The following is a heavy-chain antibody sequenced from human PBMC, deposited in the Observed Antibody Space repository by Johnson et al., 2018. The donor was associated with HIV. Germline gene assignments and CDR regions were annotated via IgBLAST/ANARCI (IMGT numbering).Heavy chain of an antibody. Sequence: QMLLVESGGGAVQPGRSLRLSCAASGFTFSSYGMHWVRQAPGKGLEWVAVIWFDGTNKYYADSVKGRFTISRDNSKNTLYLQMNSLRAEDTAVYYCARASCPGDICHSFDIWGQGTMLTVSS. CDR1: GFTFSSYG. J-gene: IGHJ3*02. CDR2: IWFDGTNK. V-gene: IGHV3-33*01. D-gene: IGHD2-8*02. CDR3: ARASCPGDICHSFDI.